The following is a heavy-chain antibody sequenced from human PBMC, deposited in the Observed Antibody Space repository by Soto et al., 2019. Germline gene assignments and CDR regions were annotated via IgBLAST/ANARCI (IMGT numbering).Heavy chain of an antibody. CDR2: IYYSGST. CDR3: ARQVIWSGYYTNYYYYGMDV. V-gene: IGHV4-39*01. Sequence: SETLSLTCTVSGGSISSSSYYWGWIRQPPGKGLEWIGSIYYSGSTYYNPSLKSRVTISVDTSKNQFSLKLSSVTAADTAVYYCARQVIWSGYYTNYYYYGMDVWGQGTTVTVSS. J-gene: IGHJ6*02. D-gene: IGHD3-3*01. CDR1: GGSISSSSYY.